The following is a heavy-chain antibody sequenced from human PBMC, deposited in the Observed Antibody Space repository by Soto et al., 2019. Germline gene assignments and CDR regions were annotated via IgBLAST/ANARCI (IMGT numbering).Heavy chain of an antibody. Sequence: PSETLSLTCTVSGGSISGNFWSWIRQPPGKGLEWVGYIYSSGSNNYNPSLKSRVTMSVDTSKNQVSLKLTSVTAADTAVYYCARDITVTTEGYYYYYGLDVWGQGTTVTVSS. D-gene: IGHD4-4*01. CDR1: GGSISGNF. CDR3: ARDITVTTEGYYYYYGLDV. J-gene: IGHJ6*02. V-gene: IGHV4-59*01. CDR2: IYSSGSN.